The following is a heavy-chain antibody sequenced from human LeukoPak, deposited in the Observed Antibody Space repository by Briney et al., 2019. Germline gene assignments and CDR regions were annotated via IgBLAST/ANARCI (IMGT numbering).Heavy chain of an antibody. Sequence: PSETLSLTCTVSGGSISSYYWSWIRQPPGKGLEWIGYIYYSGSTNYNPSLKSRVTISVDTSKNQFSLKLSSVTAADTAVYYCARTPATIYYYDSSGGFDYWGQGTLVTVSS. CDR3: ARTPATIYYYDSSGGFDY. CDR2: IYYSGST. CDR1: GGSISSYY. V-gene: IGHV4-59*12. J-gene: IGHJ4*02. D-gene: IGHD3-22*01.